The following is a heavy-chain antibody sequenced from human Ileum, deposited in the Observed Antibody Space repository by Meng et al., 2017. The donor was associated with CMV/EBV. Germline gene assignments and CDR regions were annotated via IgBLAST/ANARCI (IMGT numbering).Heavy chain of an antibody. V-gene: IGHV4-4*07. CDR1: GGSISTYY. Sequence: QVLLRESGPGLVKPSETQSHPCAVSGGSISTYYWTWVRQPAGKGLEWIGRINAGGSTNDNPSLKSRVTMSVDTSKNQFSLKVTSVTAADTAVYYCARAAARGVPVDLWGQGTLVTVSS. CDR3: ARAAARGVPVDL. D-gene: IGHD3-10*01. CDR2: INAGGST. J-gene: IGHJ5*02.